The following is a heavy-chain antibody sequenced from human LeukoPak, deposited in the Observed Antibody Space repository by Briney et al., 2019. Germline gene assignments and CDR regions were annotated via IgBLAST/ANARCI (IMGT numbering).Heavy chain of an antibody. J-gene: IGHJ4*02. D-gene: IGHD2-8*01. Sequence: GGSLRLSCAASGFTFSTSWMHWVRQAPGKGLVWVSRIKSDGSTTAYADSVKGRFTISRDDAKNTLFLQMNSLRAEDTAVYYCASGSFCTNGVCYKGFDYWGQGTLVSVSS. CDR2: IKSDGSTT. CDR3: ASGSFCTNGVCYKGFDY. V-gene: IGHV3-74*01. CDR1: GFTFSTSW.